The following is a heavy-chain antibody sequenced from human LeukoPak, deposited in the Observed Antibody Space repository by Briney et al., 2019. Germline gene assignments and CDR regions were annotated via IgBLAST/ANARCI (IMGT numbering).Heavy chain of an antibody. D-gene: IGHD5-12*01. Sequence: SETLSLTCTVSGDSISSSSYYWGWIRQPPGKGLEWVGSIYYTGITHYNPSLKSRVTISVDTSKNQFSLKVSSVTAADTAVYYCVRQNLLVATSNPTFDYWGQGTLVTVSS. CDR1: GDSISSSSYY. V-gene: IGHV4-39*01. CDR2: IYYTGIT. CDR3: VRQNLLVATSNPTFDY. J-gene: IGHJ4*02.